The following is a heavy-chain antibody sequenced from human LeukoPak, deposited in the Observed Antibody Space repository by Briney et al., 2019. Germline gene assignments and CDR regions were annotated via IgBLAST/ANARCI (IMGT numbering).Heavy chain of an antibody. J-gene: IGHJ4*02. Sequence: GGSLRLSCAASGFTFSSYSMYWVRQAPGKGLEYVSSITGNGGNTYYANSVKGRFTISRDNSKSTLYLQMDSLGAEDMAVYYCARLPYSSGDDYRGQGTLVTVSS. CDR2: ITGNGGNT. CDR3: ARLPYSSGDDY. V-gene: IGHV3-64*01. D-gene: IGHD6-19*01. CDR1: GFTFSSYS.